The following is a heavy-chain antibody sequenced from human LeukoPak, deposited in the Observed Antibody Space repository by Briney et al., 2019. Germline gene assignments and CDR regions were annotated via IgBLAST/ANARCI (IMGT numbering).Heavy chain of an antibody. V-gene: IGHV3-21*01. CDR1: GFTFSSYS. CDR2: ISSSSSYI. CDR3: ARDPNGDYIGTFDI. Sequence: GGSLRLSCAASGFTFSSYSMNWVRQAPGKGLEWVSSISSSSSYIYYADSVKGRFTISRDNAKNSLYLQMDSLRAEDTAVYYCARDPNGDYIGTFDIWGQGTMVTVSS. D-gene: IGHD4-17*01. J-gene: IGHJ3*02.